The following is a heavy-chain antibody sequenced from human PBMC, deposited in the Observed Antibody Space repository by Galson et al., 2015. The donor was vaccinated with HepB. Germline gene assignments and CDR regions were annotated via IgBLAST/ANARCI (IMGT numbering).Heavy chain of an antibody. D-gene: IGHD6-13*01. CDR2: INAGNGNT. J-gene: IGHJ6*02. CDR1: GYTFTSYA. V-gene: IGHV1-3*01. Sequence: SVKVSCKASGYTFTSYAMHWVRQAPGQRLEWMGWINAGNGNTKYSQKFQGRVTITRDTSASTAYMELSSLRSEDTAVYYCARCLIAAAGHYYYSGMDVWGPRTTGTVSS. CDR3: ARCLIAAAGHYYYSGMDV.